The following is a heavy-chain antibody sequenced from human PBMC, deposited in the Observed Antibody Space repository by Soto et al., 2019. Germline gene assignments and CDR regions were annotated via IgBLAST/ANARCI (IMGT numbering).Heavy chain of an antibody. J-gene: IGHJ4*02. D-gene: IGHD3-10*01. V-gene: IGHV3-74*01. CDR1: GFIFSSDW. Sequence: GGSLRLSCAASGFIFSSDWMHWVRQAPGGGLVWVSRINTDGSGTTYADSVKGRFTISRDNSKDTLYLQMNSLRAEDTALYYCARSSRFGELLYPYWGQGTLVTVSS. CDR3: ARSSRFGELLYPY. CDR2: INTDGSGT.